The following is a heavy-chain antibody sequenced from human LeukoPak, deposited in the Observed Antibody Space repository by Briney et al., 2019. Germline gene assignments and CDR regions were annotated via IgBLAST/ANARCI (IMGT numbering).Heavy chain of an antibody. V-gene: IGHV1-24*01. CDR1: GYTLTELS. CDR2: FDPEDGET. CDR3: ATGLGSGWTFYYYGMDV. D-gene: IGHD6-19*01. J-gene: IGHJ6*02. Sequence: ASVKVSCKVSGYTLTELSMHWVRQAPGKGLEWMGGFDPEDGETIYAQKFQGRVTMTEDTSTDTAYVELSSLRSEDTAVYYCATGLGSGWTFYYYGMDVWGQGTTVTVSS.